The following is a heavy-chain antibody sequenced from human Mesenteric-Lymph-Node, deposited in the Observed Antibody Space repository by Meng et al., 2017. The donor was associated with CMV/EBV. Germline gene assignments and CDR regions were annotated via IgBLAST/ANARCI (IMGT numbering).Heavy chain of an antibody. CDR3: AKDGATRRLAGNGMNV. CDR2: IRYDGSNE. D-gene: IGHD6-19*01. J-gene: IGHJ6*02. Sequence: GESLKISCAASGFTFSNYGIHWVRQSSGKGLEWVAFIRYDGSNEYYADSVRGRFTISRDNSKNTLYLQMNSLRGEDTAVYYCAKDGATRRLAGNGMNVWGQGTTVTVSS. V-gene: IGHV3-30*02. CDR1: GFTFSNYG.